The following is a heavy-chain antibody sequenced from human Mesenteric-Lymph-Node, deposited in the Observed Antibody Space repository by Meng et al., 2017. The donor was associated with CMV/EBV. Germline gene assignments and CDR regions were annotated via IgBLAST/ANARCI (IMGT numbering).Heavy chain of an antibody. CDR2: IKRESEGRTT. CDR1: GFAFNEVW. D-gene: IGHD3-10*01. Sequence: GESLKISCAASGFAFNEVWMTWVRQAPGKGLEWVARIKRESEGRTTDYAAPVKGRFSISRDDSKNTLYLQMNSLKTEDTAMYYCATGFGPGFEIWGKGQWSPSPQ. V-gene: IGHV3-15*01. J-gene: IGHJ3*02. CDR3: ATGFGPGFEI.